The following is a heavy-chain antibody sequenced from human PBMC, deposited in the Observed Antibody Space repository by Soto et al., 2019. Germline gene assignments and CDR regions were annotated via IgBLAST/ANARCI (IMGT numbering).Heavy chain of an antibody. CDR2: INAGNGNT. Sequence: ASVKVSCKASGYTFTSYAMHWVRQAPGQRLEWMGWINAGNGNTKYSQKFQGRVTITRDTSASTAYMELRSLRSEDTAVYYCANSYCISTSCPPYYGMDVWGQGTTVTVSS. J-gene: IGHJ6*02. D-gene: IGHD2-2*01. V-gene: IGHV1-3*01. CDR1: GYTFTSYA. CDR3: ANSYCISTSCPPYYGMDV.